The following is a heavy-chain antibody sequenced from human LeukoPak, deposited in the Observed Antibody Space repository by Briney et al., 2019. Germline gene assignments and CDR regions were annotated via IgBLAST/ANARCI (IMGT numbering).Heavy chain of an antibody. J-gene: IGHJ6*03. CDR1: GGSISSSTYY. CDR2: IYYSGST. V-gene: IGHV4-39*07. Sequence: SETLSLTCTVSGGSISSSTYYWGWIRQPPGKGLEWIGSIYYSGSTYYNPSLKSRVTMSMDTSKNQFSLKLSSVTAADTAVYYCAGCIVGATVGYYYYYMDVWGKGTTVTVSS. CDR3: AGCIVGATVGYYYYYMDV. D-gene: IGHD1-26*01.